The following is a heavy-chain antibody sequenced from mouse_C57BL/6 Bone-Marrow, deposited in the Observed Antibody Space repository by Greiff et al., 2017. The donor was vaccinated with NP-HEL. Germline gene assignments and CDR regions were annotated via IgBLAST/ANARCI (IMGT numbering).Heavy chain of an antibody. Sequence: VQLQQPGAELVKPGASVKLSCKASGYTFTSYWMHWVKQRPGQGLEWIGMIHPNSGSTNYNEKFKSKATLTVDKSSSTAYMQLSSLTSEDSAVYYCARAPRFYYYGSGYWGQGTTLTVSS. J-gene: IGHJ2*01. D-gene: IGHD1-1*01. CDR2: IHPNSGST. V-gene: IGHV1-64*01. CDR3: ARAPRFYYYGSGY. CDR1: GYTFTSYW.